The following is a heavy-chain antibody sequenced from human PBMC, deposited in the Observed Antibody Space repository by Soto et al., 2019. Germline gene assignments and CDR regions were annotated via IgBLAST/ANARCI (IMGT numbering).Heavy chain of an antibody. CDR1: GYSFTSYW. CDR3: ARHLRGGYSSSWYPQYYYYYGMDV. V-gene: IGHV5-51*01. D-gene: IGHD6-13*01. J-gene: IGHJ6*02. Sequence: GESLKISCKGSGYSFTSYWIGWVRQMPGKGLEWMGIIYPGDSDTRYSPSFQGQVTISADKSISTAYLQWSSLKASDTAMYYCARHLRGGYSSSWYPQYYYYYGMDVWGQGTTVTVSS. CDR2: IYPGDSDT.